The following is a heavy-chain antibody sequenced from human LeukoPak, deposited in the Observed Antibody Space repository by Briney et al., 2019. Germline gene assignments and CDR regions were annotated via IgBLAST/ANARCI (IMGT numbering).Heavy chain of an antibody. V-gene: IGHV4-38-2*01. Sequence: SETLSLTCAVSGYSISSGYYWGWIRQPPGKGLEWIGSIYHSGSTYYNPSLKSRVTISVDTSKNQFSLKLSSVTAADTAVYYCARHRGDISPYDSWSGYWLGFDPWGQGTLVTVSS. CDR2: IYHSGST. J-gene: IGHJ5*02. D-gene: IGHD3-3*01. CDR1: GYSISSGYY. CDR3: ARHRGDISPYDSWSGYWLGFDP.